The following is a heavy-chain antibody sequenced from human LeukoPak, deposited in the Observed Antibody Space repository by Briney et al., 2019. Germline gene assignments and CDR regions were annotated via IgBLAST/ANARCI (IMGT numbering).Heavy chain of an antibody. J-gene: IGHJ4*02. CDR3: ARHGYSGYGIDY. Sequence: RGESLKISCKGSGYTFPIYWIGWVRQMPGKGLEWMGIIYPGDSDTRYSPSFKGQVTISGDKSTTTAYLQWNSLKASDTALYFCARHGYSGYGIDYWGQGTLVTVSS. V-gene: IGHV5-51*01. CDR2: IYPGDSDT. CDR1: GYTFPIYW. D-gene: IGHD5-12*01.